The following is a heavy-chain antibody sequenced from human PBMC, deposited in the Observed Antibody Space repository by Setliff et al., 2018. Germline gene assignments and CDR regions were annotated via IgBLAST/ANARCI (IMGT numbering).Heavy chain of an antibody. CDR2: IHHRGST. Sequence: SETLSLTCAVSGYSISSGYYWGWIRQPPGKGLEWIGSIHHRGSTYYNPSLKSRVTTLVDTSKNHFSLKLSSVTAADTAVYYCARWGENSGRPDWRAFDIWGQGTMVTVSS. CDR1: GYSISSGYY. D-gene: IGHD1-26*01. CDR3: ARWGENSGRPDWRAFDI. J-gene: IGHJ3*02. V-gene: IGHV4-38-2*01.